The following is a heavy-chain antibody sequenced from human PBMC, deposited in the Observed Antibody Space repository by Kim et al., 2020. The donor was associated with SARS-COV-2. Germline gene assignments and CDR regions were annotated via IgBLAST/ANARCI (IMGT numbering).Heavy chain of an antibody. D-gene: IGHD1-26*01. Sequence: GGSLRLSCAASGFTFSSYSMNWVRQAPGKGLEWVSSISSSSSYIYYADSVKGRFTISRDNAKNSLYLQMNSLRAEDTAVYYCARDRYGSYDYYYGMDVWGQGTTVTVSS. CDR3: ARDRYGSYDYYYGMDV. CDR1: GFTFSSYS. V-gene: IGHV3-21*01. J-gene: IGHJ6*02. CDR2: ISSSSSYI.